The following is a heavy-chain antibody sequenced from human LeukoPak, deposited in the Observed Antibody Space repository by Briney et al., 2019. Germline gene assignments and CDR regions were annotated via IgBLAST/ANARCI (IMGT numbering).Heavy chain of an antibody. CDR1: GGSISSSSYY. CDR2: IYDSRST. Sequence: SETLSLTCTVSGGSISSSSYYWGWIRQPPGKGLEWIGSIYDSRSTYYNPSLKSRVTISVDTSKNQFSLKLSSVTAADTAVYYCARVRPNYYDSSGYNDYWGQGTLVTVSS. J-gene: IGHJ4*02. D-gene: IGHD3-22*01. V-gene: IGHV4-39*01. CDR3: ARVRPNYYDSSGYNDY.